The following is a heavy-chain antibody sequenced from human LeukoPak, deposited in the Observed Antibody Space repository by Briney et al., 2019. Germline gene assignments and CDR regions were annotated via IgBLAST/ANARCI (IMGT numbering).Heavy chain of an antibody. Sequence: GRSLRLSCAASGFTFSSYGMHWVRQAPGKGLEWVAVISYDGSNKYYADSVKGRFTISRDNSKNTLYLQMNSLRAEDTAVYYCATFYCSSTSCQYYFDYWGQGTLVTVSS. CDR1: GFTFSSYG. D-gene: IGHD2-2*01. V-gene: IGHV3-30*03. CDR3: ATFYCSSTSCQYYFDY. CDR2: ISYDGSNK. J-gene: IGHJ4*02.